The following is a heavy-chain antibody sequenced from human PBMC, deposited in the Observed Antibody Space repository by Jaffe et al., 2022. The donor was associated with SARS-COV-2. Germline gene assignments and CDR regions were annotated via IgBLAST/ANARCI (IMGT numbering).Heavy chain of an antibody. V-gene: IGHV3-33*01. CDR3: ARDPGGTYDS. Sequence: QVQLVESGGGVVQPERSLTLSCAASGFTFSSYLMHWVRQAPGKGLECLAVIYPDENKRYYADSVKGRFGISRDNSKDTLYLHMNNLGVEDTALYYCARDPGGTYDSWGQGTLVIVSS. CDR2: IYPDENKR. J-gene: IGHJ4*02. CDR1: GFTFSSYL. D-gene: IGHD3-16*01.